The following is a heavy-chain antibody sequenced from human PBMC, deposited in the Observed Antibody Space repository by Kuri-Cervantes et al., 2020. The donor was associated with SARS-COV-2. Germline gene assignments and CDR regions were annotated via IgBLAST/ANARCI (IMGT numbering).Heavy chain of an antibody. CDR3: ARELPLGSGGNYNWFDP. V-gene: IGHV1-18*01. Sequence: SVTVSRQASRYTFTSYGIRWVRQAPGQGLDWMGWISAYNGNTNYAQKLQGRVTMTTDASTSTAYLELRSLRSDDTAVYYCARELPLGSGGNYNWFDPWGQGTLVTVSS. J-gene: IGHJ5*02. D-gene: IGHD2-15*01. CDR2: ISAYNGNT. CDR1: RYTFTSYG.